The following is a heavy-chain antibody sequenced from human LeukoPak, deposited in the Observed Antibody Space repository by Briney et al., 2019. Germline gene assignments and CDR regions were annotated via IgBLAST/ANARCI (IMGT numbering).Heavy chain of an antibody. V-gene: IGHV3-21*01. CDR3: ARTPGTVDIVIVPPGEDY. D-gene: IGHD2-2*01. J-gene: IGHJ4*02. CDR1: GFTFSSYW. Sequence: GGSPRLSCAASGFTFSSYWMHWVRQAPGKGLEWVSSMSSSGTYKYYGDSVKGRFTISRDNAQNSLSLQMNSLTAEDTAVYYCARTPGTVDIVIVPPGEDYWGQGTLVTVSS. CDR2: MSSSGTYK.